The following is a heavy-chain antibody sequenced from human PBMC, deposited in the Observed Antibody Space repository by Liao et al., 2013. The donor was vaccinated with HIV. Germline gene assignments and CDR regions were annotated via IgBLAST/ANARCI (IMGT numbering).Heavy chain of an antibody. J-gene: IGHJ4*01. CDR1: GTSLSSGSFF. CDR2: VYSSGST. V-gene: IGHV4-61*02. CDR3: ARGPATLTSPDY. Sequence: QVRLQESGPGLVRPSQTLSLTCTVSGTSLSSGSFFWSWLRQPAGEGLQWLGRVYSSGSTDYNSSLEARLAISIDTSKNQFSLNLESVTAADTAVYYCARGPATLTSPDYWGRGT.